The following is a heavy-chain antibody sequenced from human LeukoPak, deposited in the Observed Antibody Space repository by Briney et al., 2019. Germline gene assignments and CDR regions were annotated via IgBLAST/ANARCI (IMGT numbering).Heavy chain of an antibody. V-gene: IGHV4-30-2*01. CDR3: ARDKSLDY. CDR1: GGSISSGGYY. J-gene: IGHJ4*02. Sequence: SQTLSLTCAVSGGSISSGGYYWSWIRQPPGEGLEWIGYIYHSGSTYYNPSLKSRVTISVDRSKNQFSLKLSSVTAADTAVYYCARDKSLDYWGQGTLVTVSS. CDR2: IYHSGST.